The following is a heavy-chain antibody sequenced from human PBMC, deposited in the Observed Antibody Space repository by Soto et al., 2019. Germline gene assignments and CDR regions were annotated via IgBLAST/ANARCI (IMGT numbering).Heavy chain of an antibody. CDR2: IKQDGSEK. CDR1: GFTFISYW. Sequence: EVQLVESGGGLGQPGGSLRLSCATSGFTFISYWTHWVRQAPGKGLEWVANIKQDGSEKYYVDSVKGRFTISRDNAKNSLFLQMNSLRAEDTADYYCAKAFYDWGRGTLVTVSS. CDR3: AKAFYD. J-gene: IGHJ2*01. D-gene: IGHD5-12*01. V-gene: IGHV3-7*01.